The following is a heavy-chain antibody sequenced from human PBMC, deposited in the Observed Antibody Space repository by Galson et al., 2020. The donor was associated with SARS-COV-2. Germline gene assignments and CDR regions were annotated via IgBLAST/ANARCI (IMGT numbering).Heavy chain of an antibody. D-gene: IGHD3-22*01. CDR2: IYPGDSDT. CDR1: GYSFTSYW. CDR3: ARHYDSSGYSVLNFDY. V-gene: IGHV5-51*01. Sequence: KIGESLKISCTGSGYSFTSYWIGWVRQMPGKGLEWMGIIYPGDSDTRYSPSFQGQVTISADKSISTAYLQWSSLKASDTAMYYCARHYDSSGYSVLNFDYWGQGTLVTVSS. J-gene: IGHJ4*02.